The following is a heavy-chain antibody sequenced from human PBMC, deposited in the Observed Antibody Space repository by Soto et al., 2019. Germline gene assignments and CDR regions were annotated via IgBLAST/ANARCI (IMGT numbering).Heavy chain of an antibody. Sequence: SETLSLTCTVSGGSISSGDYYWSWIRQPPGKGLEWIGYIYYSGSTYYNPSLKSRVTISVDTPGSQFTLKLRSVTAADTAVYYCARLYMALDYWGQGSLVTVSS. CDR1: GGSISSGDYY. V-gene: IGHV4-30-4*01. D-gene: IGHD2-2*02. CDR3: ARLYMALDY. J-gene: IGHJ4*02. CDR2: IYYSGST.